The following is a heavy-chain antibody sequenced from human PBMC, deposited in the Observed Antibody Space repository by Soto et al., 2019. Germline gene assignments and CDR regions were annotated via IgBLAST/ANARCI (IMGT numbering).Heavy chain of an antibody. CDR2: ISPNSGGT. J-gene: IGHJ5*02. CDR1: GFTFSAYY. Sequence: ASLKVSCKASGFTFSAYYIYWVRQAPGQGLEWIGWISPNSGGTNNAQKFQGRVTMTRDTSTSTVYMELSALISDDTAVYYCARVLPPHVLDYYDSSGYYYGSWGQGTLVTVSS. D-gene: IGHD3-22*01. CDR3: ARVLPPHVLDYYDSSGYYYGS. V-gene: IGHV1-2*02.